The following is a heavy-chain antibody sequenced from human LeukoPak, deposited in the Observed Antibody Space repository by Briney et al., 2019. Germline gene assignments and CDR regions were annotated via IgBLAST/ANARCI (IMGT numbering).Heavy chain of an antibody. Sequence: ASVKVSCKASGYTFTSYYMHWVRQAPGQGLEWMGIINPSGGSTSYAQKFQGRVTMTRDTSTSTVYMELSSLRSEDTAVYYCARDEIGYCSSTSCSSPYWGQGTLVTVSS. V-gene: IGHV1-46*01. D-gene: IGHD2-2*01. CDR1: GYTFTSYY. CDR3: ARDEIGYCSSTSCSSPY. J-gene: IGHJ4*02. CDR2: INPSGGST.